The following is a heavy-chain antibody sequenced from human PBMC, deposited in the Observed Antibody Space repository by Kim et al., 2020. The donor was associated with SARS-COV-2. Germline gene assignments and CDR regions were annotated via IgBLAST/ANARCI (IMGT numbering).Heavy chain of an antibody. CDR1: GGSITKNNFF. V-gene: IGHV4-39*01. CDR2: ISYNGGT. D-gene: IGHD1-1*01. CDR3: ASEEIKPNDYYGMDV. Sequence: SETLSLTCSVSGGSITKNNFFWDWVRQSPGKGLEWIGGISYNGGTSYNPSLKSRVTISLDTSNNQISLKLNSVTAADTAIYFCASEEIKPNDYYGMDVWG. J-gene: IGHJ6*01.